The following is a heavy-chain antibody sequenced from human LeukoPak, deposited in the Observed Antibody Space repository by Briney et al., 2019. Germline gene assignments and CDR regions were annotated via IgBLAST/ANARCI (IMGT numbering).Heavy chain of an antibody. Sequence: GGSLRLSCAASGFTVSSNYMSWVRQAPGKGLEWVSVIYSGGSTYYADSVEGRFTISRDNSKNTLYLQMNSLRAEDTAVYYCARDSASVACCYFDYWGQGTLVTVSS. J-gene: IGHJ4*02. CDR3: ARDSASVACCYFDY. V-gene: IGHV3-66*01. CDR1: GFTVSSNY. CDR2: IYSGGST. D-gene: IGHD3-10*01.